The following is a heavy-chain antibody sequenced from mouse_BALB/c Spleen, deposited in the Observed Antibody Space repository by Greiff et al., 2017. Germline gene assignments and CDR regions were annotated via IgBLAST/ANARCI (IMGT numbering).Heavy chain of an antibody. CDR3: ARIGRDVYYYGSSDYYYAMDY. CDR2: IWWNDDK. CDR1: GFSLSTSGMS. J-gene: IGHJ4*01. D-gene: IGHD1-1*01. Sequence: QVTLKVSGPGILQPSQTLSLTCSFSGFSLSTSGMSVGWIRQPSGKGLEWLAHIWWNDDKYYNPALKSRLTISKDTSNNQVFLKIASVVTADTATYYCARIGRDVYYYGSSDYYYAMDYWGQGTSVTVSS. V-gene: IGHV8-8*01.